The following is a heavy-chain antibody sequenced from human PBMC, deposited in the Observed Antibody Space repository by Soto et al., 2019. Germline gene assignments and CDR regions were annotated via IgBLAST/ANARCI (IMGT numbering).Heavy chain of an antibody. Sequence: GGSLRLSCAASGFTVNSNYMSWVRKAPGKGLEWVSVIYSDGSTYYADSVKGRFIISRDNSNNTLYFQMNSLRAEDTAVYYCATLTKYDILTGFYPCWGQGTQVTVSS. CDR3: ATLTKYDILTGFYPC. CDR2: IYSDGST. CDR1: GFTVNSNY. D-gene: IGHD3-9*01. J-gene: IGHJ4*02. V-gene: IGHV3-66*01.